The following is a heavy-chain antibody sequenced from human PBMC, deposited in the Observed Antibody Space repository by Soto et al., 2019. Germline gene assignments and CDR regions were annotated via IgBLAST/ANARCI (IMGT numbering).Heavy chain of an antibody. CDR2: LSWSGGTI. D-gene: IGHD3-3*02. V-gene: IGHV3-9*01. CDR3: TKEVRHHFSYYFDN. CDR1: GLNFDDYA. J-gene: IGHJ4*01. Sequence: EVQLVESGGGLVQPGRSLRLSCVVSGLNFDDYAMHWVRQLPGKGLEWVAGLSWSGGTIDYADSVKGRFTISRDNAKNSLYLEMNSLRPEDTAVYYCTKEVRHHFSYYFDNWGQEPWSPSLQ.